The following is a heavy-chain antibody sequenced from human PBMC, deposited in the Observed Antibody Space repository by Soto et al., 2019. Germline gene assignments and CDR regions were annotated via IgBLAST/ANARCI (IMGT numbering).Heavy chain of an antibody. CDR2: ISAYNGNT. CDR1: GYTFTSYG. J-gene: IGHJ5*02. D-gene: IGHD3-22*01. Sequence: ASVKVSCKASGYTFTSYGISWVRQAPGQGLEWMGWISAYNGNTNYAQKLQGRVTMTTDTSTSTAYMELRSLRSDDTAVYYCARDYLVEDSSGYSWFVQLGQGTLVTVS. CDR3: ARDYLVEDSSGYSWFVQ. V-gene: IGHV1-18*01.